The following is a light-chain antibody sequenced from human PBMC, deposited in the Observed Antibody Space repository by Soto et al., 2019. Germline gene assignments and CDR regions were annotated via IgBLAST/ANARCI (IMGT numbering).Light chain of an antibody. V-gene: IGLV1-47*01. CDR1: SSNIGSQF. CDR2: RTN. CDR3: ASWDDSLRWM. Sequence: QSVLAQPPSASGTPGQRVTISCSGSSSNIGSQFVYWYHQVPGRAPKLLTYRTNQRPSGVPDRFAGSKYGATASLVISGLQSDDEGDYFCASWDDSLRWMFGGGTKLTVL. J-gene: IGLJ3*02.